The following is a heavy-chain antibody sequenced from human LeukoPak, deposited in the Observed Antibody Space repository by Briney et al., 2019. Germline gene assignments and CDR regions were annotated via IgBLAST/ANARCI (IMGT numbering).Heavy chain of an antibody. J-gene: IGHJ4*02. CDR1: GFTFSRYW. Sequence: GGSLRLSCVASGFTFSRYWMSWVRQAPGKGLEWVANIKQDGSTKYYVDSVKGRFTISRDNAKNSLNLQMISLRAEDTAVYYCARAVGGYYFDYWGQGTLVTVSS. D-gene: IGHD2-2*01. V-gene: IGHV3-7*01. CDR2: IKQDGSTK. CDR3: ARAVGGYYFDY.